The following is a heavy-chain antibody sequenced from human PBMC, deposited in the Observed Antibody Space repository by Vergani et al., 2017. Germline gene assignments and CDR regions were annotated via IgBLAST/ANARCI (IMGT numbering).Heavy chain of an antibody. CDR3: ARLSYDTTPYLQGGYDC. Sequence: EVQLLQSGGGVIQPGGSVRLSCAASGFTFSACPMTWVRQAPGKGLEWVSAISARYPSTYYADSVKGRFTISRDNSKNMLYLQMNSLSAEETAVYYCARLSYDTTPYLQGGYDCWGQGTLVSVSS. V-gene: IGHV3-23*01. CDR2: ISARYPST. D-gene: IGHD3-22*01. CDR1: GFTFSACP. J-gene: IGHJ4*02.